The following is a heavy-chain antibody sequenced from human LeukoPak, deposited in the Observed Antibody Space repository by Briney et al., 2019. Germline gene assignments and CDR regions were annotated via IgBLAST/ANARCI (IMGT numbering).Heavy chain of an antibody. CDR1: GFTFSSYG. Sequence: GGSLRLSCAASGFTFSSYGMSWVRQAPGKGLEWVSAISGSGGSTYYADSVKGRFTISRDNSKNTLYLQMNSLRAEDTAVYYCAKDDGVLSSAYYPFDYWGQGTLVTVSS. V-gene: IGHV3-23*01. CDR2: ISGSGGST. D-gene: IGHD6-19*01. CDR3: AKDDGVLSSAYYPFDY. J-gene: IGHJ4*02.